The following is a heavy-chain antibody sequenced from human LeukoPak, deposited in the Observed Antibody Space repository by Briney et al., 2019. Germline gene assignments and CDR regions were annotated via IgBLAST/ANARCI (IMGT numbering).Heavy chain of an antibody. V-gene: IGHV4-59*01. CDR2: IYYSGST. D-gene: IGHD3-10*01. CDR3: ARIFGEPIGPLAFDI. Sequence: PSETLSLTCTVSGGSISSYYWSWIRQPPGKGLEWIGYIYYSGSTNYNPSLKSRVTISVDTSKNQFSLKLSSVTAADTAVYYCARIFGEPIGPLAFDIWGQGTMVTVSS. J-gene: IGHJ3*02. CDR1: GGSISSYY.